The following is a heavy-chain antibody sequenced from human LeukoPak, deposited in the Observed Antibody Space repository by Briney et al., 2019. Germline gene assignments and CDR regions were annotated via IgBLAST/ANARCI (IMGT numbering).Heavy chain of an antibody. CDR1: GFTFSSYW. CDR3: ARGGIFIDI. D-gene: IGHD2-15*01. Sequence: GGSLRLSCAAAGFTFSSYWVTWVRQAPGKGLEWVANITQDGSEKDYVASVKGRFTISRDNAKNPLHLQMNSLRAEDTAVYHCARGGIFIDIWRAGTVVTVS. V-gene: IGHV3-7*05. CDR2: ITQDGSEK. J-gene: IGHJ3*02.